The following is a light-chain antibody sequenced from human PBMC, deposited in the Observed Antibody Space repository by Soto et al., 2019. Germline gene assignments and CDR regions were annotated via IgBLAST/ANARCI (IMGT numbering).Light chain of an antibody. Sequence: QSALTQPASVSASPGQSISISCTGTSNDVGAFDYVSWYQQHPGKAPKLIIFEVFNWPSGVSTRFSGSKSGSTASLTISGLQAEDEADYFCSSYTTNNGHVFGGGTKVTVL. CDR3: SSYTTNNGHV. CDR2: EVF. CDR1: SNDVGAFDY. J-gene: IGLJ2*01. V-gene: IGLV2-14*01.